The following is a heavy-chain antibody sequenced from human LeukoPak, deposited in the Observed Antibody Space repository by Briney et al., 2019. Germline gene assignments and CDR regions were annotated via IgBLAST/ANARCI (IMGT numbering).Heavy chain of an antibody. D-gene: IGHD1-26*01. CDR1: GGTFSSYA. V-gene: IGHV1-69*04. CDR3: ARDPPRIVGATTNFDY. Sequence: VASVKVSCKASGGTFSSYAISWVRQAPGQGLEWMGRIIPILGIANYAQKFQGRVTITADKSTCTAYMELSSLRSEDTAVYYCARDPPRIVGATTNFDYWGQGTLVTVSS. CDR2: IIPILGIA. J-gene: IGHJ4*02.